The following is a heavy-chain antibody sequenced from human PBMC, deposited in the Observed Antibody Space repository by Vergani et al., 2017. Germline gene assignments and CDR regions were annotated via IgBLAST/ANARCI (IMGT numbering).Heavy chain of an antibody. V-gene: IGHV1-18*04. Sequence: QVQLVQSGAEVKTPGASVKVSCKASGYTFTSYGISWVRQAPGQGLEWMGWISAYNGNTNDAQKLQGRVTMTTDTSTRTAYMELRSLRSEDTGVYYCARGREWAVAGPFDYWGQGTLVTVSA. CDR2: ISAYNGNT. CDR1: GYTFTSYG. J-gene: IGHJ4*02. D-gene: IGHD6-19*01. CDR3: ARGREWAVAGPFDY.